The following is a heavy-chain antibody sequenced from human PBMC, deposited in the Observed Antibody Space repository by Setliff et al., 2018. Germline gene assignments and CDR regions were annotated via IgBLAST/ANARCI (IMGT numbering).Heavy chain of an antibody. CDR1: GDTFRSYS. V-gene: IGHV1-69*13. D-gene: IGHD3-22*01. Sequence: GASVKVSCKASGDTFRSYSISWVRQAPGQGLEWMGGIIPKLGSADYAQRFQDRVTINADESTRTVYMELSRLRSQDTAIYYCARSPHYYDSSGYCYYFDFWGQGTPVTVS. CDR3: ARSPHYYDSSGYCYYFDF. CDR2: IIPKLGSA. J-gene: IGHJ4*02.